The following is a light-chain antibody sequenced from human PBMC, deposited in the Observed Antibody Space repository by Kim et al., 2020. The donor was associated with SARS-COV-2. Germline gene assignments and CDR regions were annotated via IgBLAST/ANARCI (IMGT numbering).Light chain of an antibody. V-gene: IGLV3-21*04. CDR3: QVWDSSSDLLV. Sequence: APGKTDRFTCGGNNIGSKSVHWYQQRPGQAPVLVIYYDSDRPSGIPERFSGSNSGNTATLTISRVEAGDEADYYCQVWDSSSDLLVFGGGTQLTVL. CDR1: NIGSKS. J-gene: IGLJ2*01. CDR2: YDS.